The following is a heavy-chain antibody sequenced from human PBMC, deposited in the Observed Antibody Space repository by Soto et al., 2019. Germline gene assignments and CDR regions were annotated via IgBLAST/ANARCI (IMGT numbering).Heavy chain of an antibody. CDR1: GFTFSSYS. CDR2: ISSSSSTI. V-gene: IGHV3-48*02. CDR3: ASLAYYDFWSGYQPFDP. D-gene: IGHD3-3*01. J-gene: IGHJ5*02. Sequence: EVQLVESGGGLVQPGGSLRLSCAASGFTFSSYSMNWVRQAPGKGLEWVSYISSSSSTIYYADSVKGRFTISRDNAKNSLYLQMNSLRDEDTAVYYCASLAYYDFWSGYQPFDPWGQGTLVTVSS.